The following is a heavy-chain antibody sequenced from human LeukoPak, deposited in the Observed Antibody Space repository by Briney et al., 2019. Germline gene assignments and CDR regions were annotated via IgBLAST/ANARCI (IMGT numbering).Heavy chain of an antibody. CDR3: ARVIAMIVVVPDYFDY. D-gene: IGHD3-22*01. CDR1: GASFSGYY. CDR2: INYSGSN. J-gene: IGHJ4*02. V-gene: IGHV4-34*01. Sequence: ASETMSLTCAVYGASFSGYYWSWNRQPPGKGLEWIGEINYSGSNNYNPSLKRRVTISVNTSKDQSSLKLSSVTAAETAVYYCARVIAMIVVVPDYFDYWGQGTLVTVSS.